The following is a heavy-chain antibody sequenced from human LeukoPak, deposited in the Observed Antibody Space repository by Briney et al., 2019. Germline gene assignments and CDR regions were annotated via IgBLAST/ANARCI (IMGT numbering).Heavy chain of an antibody. V-gene: IGHV1-2*02. Sequence: GASVKVSCKASGYTFTGYYMHWVRQAPGQGLEWMGWINPNSGGTNYAQKFQGRVTMTRDTSISTAYMELSRLRSDDTAVYYCARDPHYDFWSDDSYYYMDVWGKGTTVTVSS. D-gene: IGHD3-3*01. CDR2: INPNSGGT. J-gene: IGHJ6*03. CDR1: GYTFTGYY. CDR3: ARDPHYDFWSDDSYYYMDV.